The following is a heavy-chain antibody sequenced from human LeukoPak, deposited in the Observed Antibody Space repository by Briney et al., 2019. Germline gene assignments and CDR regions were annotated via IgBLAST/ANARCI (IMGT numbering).Heavy chain of an antibody. D-gene: IGHD3-22*01. J-gene: IGHJ1*01. CDR3: TRLHYYDSSAYSRTPAYFQH. CDR2: IYYSGST. V-gene: IGHV4-31*03. CDR1: GGSISSGGYY. Sequence: SETLFLTCTVSGGSISSGGYYWSWIRQHPGKGLEWIGSIYYSGSTYYNPSLKGRVTISVDTSKNQFSLKLSSVTAADTVVYYCTRLHYYDSSAYSRTPAYFQHWGQGTLVTVSS.